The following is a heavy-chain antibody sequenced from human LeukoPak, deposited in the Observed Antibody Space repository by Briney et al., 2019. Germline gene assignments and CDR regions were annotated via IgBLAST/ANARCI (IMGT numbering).Heavy chain of an antibody. J-gene: IGHJ3*02. CDR1: GFTFSSYW. V-gene: IGHV3-74*01. D-gene: IGHD5-12*01. Sequence: PGGSLRLSCAASGFTFSSYWMHWVRQAPGKGLVWVLRINSDGSSTSYADSVKGRFTISRDNSKNTLYLQMNSLRAEDTAVYYCTTEYSVFAFDIWGQGTMVTVSS. CDR3: TTEYSVFAFDI. CDR2: INSDGSST.